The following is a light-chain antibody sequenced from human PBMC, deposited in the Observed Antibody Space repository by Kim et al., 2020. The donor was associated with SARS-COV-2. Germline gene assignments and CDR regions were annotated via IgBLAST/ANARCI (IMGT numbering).Light chain of an antibody. V-gene: IGLV3-9*01. J-gene: IGLJ7*01. Sequence: SYELTQPLSVSVALGQTARITCGGSNIGGKNVHWYQQKPGQAPVLVIYRDNNRPSGIPERFSGSNSGRTATLTISGAQAGDEADYYCQVWDSSTIFGGGTQLTVL. CDR2: RDN. CDR1: NIGGKN. CDR3: QVWDSSTI.